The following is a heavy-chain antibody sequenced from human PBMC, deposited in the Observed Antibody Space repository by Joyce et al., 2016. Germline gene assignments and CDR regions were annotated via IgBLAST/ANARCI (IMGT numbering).Heavy chain of an antibody. CDR2: ISDDGIYK. V-gene: IGHV3-30*18. CDR1: GLTLSNYG. D-gene: IGHD6-25*01. J-gene: IGHJ4*02. CDR3: AKILTATYSSGWFLDY. Sequence: QVQLVESGGGVVQPGRSLRLSCAASGLTLSNYGVHWVRQAPGKGREWVAFISDDGIYKYYADPVKGRFTISRDNSKNTVFLEMNSLRTEDTAVYYCAKILTATYSSGWFLDYWGQGTLVTVSS.